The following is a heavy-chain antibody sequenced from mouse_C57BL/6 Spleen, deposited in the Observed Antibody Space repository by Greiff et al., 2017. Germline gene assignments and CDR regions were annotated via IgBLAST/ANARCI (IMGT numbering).Heavy chain of an antibody. CDR3: TTLYYDDRD. V-gene: IGHV14-4*01. Sequence: EVQLQQSGAELVRPGASVKLSCTASGFNIKDDYMHWVKQRPEQGLEWIGWIDPDNGDTEYASKFQGKATITADTSSTTASMQLSSLTSKDTAVYYCTTLYYDDRDWGQGTTLTVSS. CDR1: GFNIKDDY. J-gene: IGHJ2*01. D-gene: IGHD1-1*01. CDR2: IDPDNGDT.